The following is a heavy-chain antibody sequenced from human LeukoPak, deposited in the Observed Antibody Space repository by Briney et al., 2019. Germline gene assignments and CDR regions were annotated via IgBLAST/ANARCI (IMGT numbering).Heavy chain of an antibody. CDR1: GYTFTSYG. CDR2: ISAYNGNT. Sequence: ASVKVSCKASGYTFTSYGTSWVRQAPGQGLEWMGWISAYNGNTNYAQKLQGRVTMTTDTSTSTAYMELRSLRSDDTAVYYCARTDYDFWSGFDYYYGMDVWGQGTTVTVSS. D-gene: IGHD3-3*01. V-gene: IGHV1-18*01. J-gene: IGHJ6*02. CDR3: ARTDYDFWSGFDYYYGMDV.